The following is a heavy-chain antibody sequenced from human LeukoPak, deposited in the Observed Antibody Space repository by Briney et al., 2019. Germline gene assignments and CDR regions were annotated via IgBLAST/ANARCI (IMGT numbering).Heavy chain of an antibody. J-gene: IGHJ4*02. CDR3: ARVSVAAAGTGDY. CDR1: GFTFSDYY. V-gene: IGHV3-11*01. CDR2: ISSSGSTI. D-gene: IGHD6-13*01. Sequence: KSGGSLRLSCAAFGFTFSDYYMSWIRQAPGKGLEWVSYISSSGSTIYYADSVKGRFTISRDNAKNSLYLQMNSLRAEDTAVYYCARVSVAAAGTGDYWGQGTLVTVSS.